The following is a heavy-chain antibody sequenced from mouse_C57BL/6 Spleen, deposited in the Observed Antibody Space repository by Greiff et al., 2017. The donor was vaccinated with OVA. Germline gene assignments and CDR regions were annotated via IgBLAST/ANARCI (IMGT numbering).Heavy chain of an antibody. CDR3: VRQGGSAYYFFDY. D-gene: IGHD2-10*01. J-gene: IGHJ2*01. CDR2: IRSKSNNYAT. CDR1: GFSFNTYA. V-gene: IGHV10-1*01. Sequence: EVMLVESGGGLVQPKGSLKLSCAASGFSFNTYAMNWVRQAPGKGLEWVARIRSKSNNYATYYADSVKDRFTISRDDSESMLYLQMNNLKTEDTAMYYCVRQGGSAYYFFDYWGQGTTLTVSS.